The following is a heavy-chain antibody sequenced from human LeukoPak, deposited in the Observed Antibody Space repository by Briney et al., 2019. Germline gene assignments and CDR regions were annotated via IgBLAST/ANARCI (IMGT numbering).Heavy chain of an antibody. Sequence: SETLSLTCAVYGGSFSGYYWSWIRQPPGKGLEWIGYIYYSGSTNYNPSLKSRVTISVDTSKNQFSLKLSSVTAADTAVYYCARGNLGVNYNYYYGMDVWGQGTTVTVSS. V-gene: IGHV4-59*08. D-gene: IGHD3-16*02. CDR3: ARGNLGVNYNYYYGMDV. J-gene: IGHJ6*02. CDR2: IYYSGST. CDR1: GGSFSGYY.